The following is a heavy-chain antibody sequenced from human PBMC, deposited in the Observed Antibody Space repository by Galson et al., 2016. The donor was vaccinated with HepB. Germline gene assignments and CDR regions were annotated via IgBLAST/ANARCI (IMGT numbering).Heavy chain of an antibody. J-gene: IGHJ2*01. D-gene: IGHD3-10*01. CDR1: GGTFSNHG. V-gene: IGHV1-69*13. CDR2: IIPVSGTT. CDR3: ARRSCYYPSGKCWDWYFDV. Sequence: SVKVSCKASGGTFSNHGISWVRQAPGQGLEWMGGIIPVSGTTNIAQNFQGRVSITADESTSTVYMQLSGLKSDDTAIYYCARRSCYYPSGKCWDWYFDVWGRGTLVTVSS.